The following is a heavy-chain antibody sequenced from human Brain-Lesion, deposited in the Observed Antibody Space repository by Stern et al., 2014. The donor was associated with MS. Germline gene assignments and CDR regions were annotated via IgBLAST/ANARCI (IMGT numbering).Heavy chain of an antibody. V-gene: IGHV4-61*02. D-gene: IGHD2-2*01. J-gene: IGHJ6*02. CDR2: IFNSGSP. Sequence: QVQLVQSGPGLVKPSQTLSLSCTVSGGSISSGGYYWSWIRQPAGKGLEWIGRIFNSGSPRYNPSLKSRVPISIDTSKNQFSLRLNSMTAADTAVYYCARGRVVPGFQYYATDVWGQGTTVIVSS. CDR3: ARGRVVPGFQYYATDV. CDR1: GGSISSGGYY.